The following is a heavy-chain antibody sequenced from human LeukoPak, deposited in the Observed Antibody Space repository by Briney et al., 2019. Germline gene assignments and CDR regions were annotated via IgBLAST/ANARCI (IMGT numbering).Heavy chain of an antibody. CDR3: ARGLARSGWYSR. CDR1: GGSISSYY. CDR2: IYYSGST. D-gene: IGHD6-19*01. V-gene: IGHV4-59*01. Sequence: SETLSLTCTVSGGSISSYYWSWIRQPPGKGLEWIGYIYYSGSTNYNPSLKSRVTISVDTSKNQFSLKLSSVTAADTAVYYCARGLARSGWYSRWGQGTLVTVSS. J-gene: IGHJ4*02.